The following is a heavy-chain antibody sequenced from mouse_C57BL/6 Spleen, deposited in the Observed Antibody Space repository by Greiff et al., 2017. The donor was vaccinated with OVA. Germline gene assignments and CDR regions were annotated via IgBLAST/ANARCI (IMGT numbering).Heavy chain of an antibody. CDR2: IWRGGST. CDR3: AKNSAYYSNYAMDY. CDR1: GFSLTSYG. D-gene: IGHD2-5*01. V-gene: IGHV2-5*01. Sequence: QVQLQQSGPGLVQPSQSLSITCTVSGFSLTSYGVHWVRQSPGKGLEWLGVIWRGGSTDYNAAFMSRLSITKDNSKSQVFFKMNSLQADDTAIYYCAKNSAYYSNYAMDYWGQGTSVTVSS. J-gene: IGHJ4*01.